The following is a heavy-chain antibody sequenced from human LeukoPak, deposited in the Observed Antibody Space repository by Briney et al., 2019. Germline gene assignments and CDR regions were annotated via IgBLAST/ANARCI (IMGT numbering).Heavy chain of an antibody. J-gene: IGHJ6*03. CDR1: GFTFSNYG. Sequence: GGSLRLSCAASGFTFSNYGMHWVRQAPGKGLEWVSVIYSGGSTYYADSVKGRFTISRDNSKNTLYLQMNSLRAEDTAVYYCARQTTVSYYYYYMDVWGKGTTVTVSS. D-gene: IGHD4-17*01. CDR3: ARQTTVSYYYYYMDV. CDR2: IYSGGST. V-gene: IGHV3-66*04.